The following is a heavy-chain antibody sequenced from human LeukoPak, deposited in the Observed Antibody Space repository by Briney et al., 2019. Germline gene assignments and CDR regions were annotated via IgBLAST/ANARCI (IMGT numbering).Heavy chain of an antibody. V-gene: IGHV3-7*01. Sequence: GGSLRLSCAGYGFTFSNFWMNWVRQAPGKGLEWVANINQDGSEKYYPDSVKGRFTLSRDNAENSVYLQMNNLRPEETAVYYCATLNWESPDYWGQGTQVTVSS. CDR3: ATLNWESPDY. CDR1: GFTFSNFW. J-gene: IGHJ4*02. CDR2: INQDGSEK. D-gene: IGHD7-27*01.